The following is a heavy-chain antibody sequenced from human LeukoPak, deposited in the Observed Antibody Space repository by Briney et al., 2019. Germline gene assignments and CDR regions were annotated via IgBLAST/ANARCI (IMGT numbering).Heavy chain of an antibody. D-gene: IGHD4/OR15-4a*01. Sequence: GGSLRLSCAASGFTFSSYEMNWVRQAPGKGLQWVSYISSSGSTIYYADSVKGRFTISGDNAKNSLYLQMNSLRAEDTAVYYCARSNFLYYFDYWGQGTLVTVSS. V-gene: IGHV3-48*03. CDR3: ARSNFLYYFDY. CDR2: ISSSGSTI. CDR1: GFTFSSYE. J-gene: IGHJ4*02.